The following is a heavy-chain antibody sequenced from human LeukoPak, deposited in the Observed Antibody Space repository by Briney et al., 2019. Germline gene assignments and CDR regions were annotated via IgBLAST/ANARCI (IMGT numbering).Heavy chain of an antibody. CDR3: ARIHESGSYFFDS. D-gene: IGHD3-10*01. Sequence: GGSLRLSCAASGFTFSSYSMNWVRQAPGKGLEWVSYISSSSSTIYYADSVKGRFTISRDNAKNSLYLQVNSLRAEDTAVYHCARIHESGSYFFDSWGQGTLVTVSS. V-gene: IGHV3-48*01. CDR2: ISSSSSTI. J-gene: IGHJ4*02. CDR1: GFTFSSYS.